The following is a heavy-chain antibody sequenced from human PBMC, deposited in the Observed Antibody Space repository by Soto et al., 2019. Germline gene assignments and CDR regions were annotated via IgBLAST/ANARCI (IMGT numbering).Heavy chain of an antibody. V-gene: IGHV3-30*03. J-gene: IGHJ4*02. D-gene: IGHD6-19*01. Sequence: GVSLKLPCAASVFTSISYGMQWVRQAPGKGLEWVAVISYDGSNKYYADSVKDRFTISRDNSKKTLYLQMNSLRADDTAVYYCVAGQYFFDYCGQGT. CDR3: VAGQYFFDY. CDR2: ISYDGSNK. CDR1: VFTSISYG.